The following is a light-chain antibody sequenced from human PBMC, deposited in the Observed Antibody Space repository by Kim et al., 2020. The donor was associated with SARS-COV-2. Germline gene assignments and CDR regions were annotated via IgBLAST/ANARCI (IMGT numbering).Light chain of an antibody. CDR2: GAS. J-gene: IGKJ4*01. V-gene: IGKV3-15*01. CDR1: QSVSSN. Sequence: QGESATLSCRASQSVSSNLAWYQQKPGQAPRRLIYGASTRATGIPARFSGSGSGTEFTLTISSLQSEDFAVYYCQQYNNWPPELTFGGGTKVDIK. CDR3: QQYNNWPPELT.